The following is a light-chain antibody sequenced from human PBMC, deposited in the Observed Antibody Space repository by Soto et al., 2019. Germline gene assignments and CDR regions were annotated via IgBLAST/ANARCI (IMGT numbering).Light chain of an antibody. CDR1: SSDVGGYNY. V-gene: IGLV2-8*01. Sequence: QSVLTQPPSASGSPGQSVTISYTGTSSDVGGYNYVSWYQQHPGKAPKLMIYEVSKRPSGVPDRFSGSKSGNTASLTFSGLQAEDEADYYCSSYAGSNTYVFGTGTKVTVL. J-gene: IGLJ1*01. CDR3: SSYAGSNTYV. CDR2: EVS.